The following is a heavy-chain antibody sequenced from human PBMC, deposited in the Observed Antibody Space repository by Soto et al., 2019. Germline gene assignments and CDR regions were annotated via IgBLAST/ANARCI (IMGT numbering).Heavy chain of an antibody. CDR2: INHSGST. Sequence: QVQLQQWGAGPLKPSETLSLTCAVYGGSFSGYYWSWIRQPPGKGLEWIGEINHSGSTNYNPSLKSRVTISVDTSKNQFSLKLSSVTAADTAVYYCARNRPRTRFVVVPAPPDYWGQGTLVTVSS. D-gene: IGHD2-2*01. CDR1: GGSFSGYY. V-gene: IGHV4-34*01. CDR3: ARNRPRTRFVVVPAPPDY. J-gene: IGHJ4*02.